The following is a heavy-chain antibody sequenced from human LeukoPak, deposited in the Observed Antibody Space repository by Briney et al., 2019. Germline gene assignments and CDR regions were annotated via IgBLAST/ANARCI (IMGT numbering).Heavy chain of an antibody. V-gene: IGHV4-39*07. CDR2: IYYGRTT. J-gene: IGHJ4*02. CDR3: ARERGYDYVWGSYRFDPKPFDY. D-gene: IGHD3-16*02. CDR1: AGSISSSSHH. Sequence: SETLSLTCTVSAGSISSSSHHWGWIRQSPGKGLEWIGSIYYGRTTYYNPSLKSRVTISVDKSKNQFSLKLSSVTAADTAVYYCARERGYDYVWGSYRFDPKPFDYWGQGTLVTVSS.